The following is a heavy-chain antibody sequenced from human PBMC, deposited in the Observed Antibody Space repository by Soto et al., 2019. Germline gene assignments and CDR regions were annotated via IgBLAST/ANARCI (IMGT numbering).Heavy chain of an antibody. D-gene: IGHD4-17*01. J-gene: IGHJ4*02. CDR3: AKDMAYGGNSGPFDY. CDR2: IFWDGSNT. CDR1: GFTFDDYT. Sequence: VQLVESGGVVVQPGGSLRLSCAASGFTFDDYTMHWVRQAPGKGLEWVSLIFWDGSNTHYADSVKGRFTISRDNHKNSLYLQMDRLRTEDTALYYCAKDMAYGGNSGPFDYWGQGTLVTVSS. V-gene: IGHV3-43*01.